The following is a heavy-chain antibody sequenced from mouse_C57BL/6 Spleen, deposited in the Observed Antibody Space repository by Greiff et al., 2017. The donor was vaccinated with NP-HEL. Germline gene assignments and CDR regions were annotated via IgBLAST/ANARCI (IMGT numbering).Heavy chain of an antibody. CDR3: ARRNYYGSRAGAMDY. J-gene: IGHJ4*01. D-gene: IGHD1-1*01. CDR1: GYTFTSYW. Sequence: QVQLQQPGAELVKPGASVKLSCKASGYTFTSYWMHWVKQRPGQGLEWIGMIHPNSGSTNYNEKFKSKATLTVDKSSSTAYMQLSSLTSEDSAVYYCARRNYYGSRAGAMDYWGQGTSVTVSS. CDR2: IHPNSGST. V-gene: IGHV1-64*01.